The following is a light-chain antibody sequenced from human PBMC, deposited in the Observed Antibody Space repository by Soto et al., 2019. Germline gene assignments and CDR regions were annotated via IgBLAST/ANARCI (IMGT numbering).Light chain of an antibody. J-gene: IGKJ2*01. CDR3: LQDYTSPYT. V-gene: IGKV1-6*01. CDR2: AAS. Sequence: AIQMTQSPSSLSASIGDRVTITCRASQGVGNDLGWYQNKPGQAPKLLIYAASSLESGVPSRFSGSGSGTDFTLTINSLQPEDFATYYCLQDYTSPYTFGPGTKLEI. CDR1: QGVGND.